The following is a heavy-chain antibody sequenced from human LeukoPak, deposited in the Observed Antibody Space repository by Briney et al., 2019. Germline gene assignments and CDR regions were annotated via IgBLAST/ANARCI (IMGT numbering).Heavy chain of an antibody. CDR1: GFTFSSYG. D-gene: IGHD3-9*01. CDR3: AREYYDILTGLLGSLDY. J-gene: IGHJ4*02. Sequence: GGSLRLSCAASGFTFSSYGMHWVRQAPGEGLEWVAVISYDGSNKYYADPVKGRFTISRDNSKNTLYLQMNSLRAEDTAVYYCAREYYDILTGLLGSLDYWGQGTLVTVSS. CDR2: ISYDGSNK. V-gene: IGHV3-30*03.